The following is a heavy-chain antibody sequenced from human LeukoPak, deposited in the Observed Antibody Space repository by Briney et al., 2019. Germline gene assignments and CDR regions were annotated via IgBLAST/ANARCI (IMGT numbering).Heavy chain of an antibody. Sequence: PGGSLRLSCAGSGFSFSSYGMNWVRQAPGKGLEWVAFIRYDGSNKYYADSVKGRFTISRDNSKNTLYLQMNSLRAEDTAVYYCAKDLDSYGYIGYYFDYWGQGTLVTVSS. D-gene: IGHD5-18*01. J-gene: IGHJ4*02. CDR2: IRYDGSNK. V-gene: IGHV3-30*02. CDR1: GFSFSSYG. CDR3: AKDLDSYGYIGYYFDY.